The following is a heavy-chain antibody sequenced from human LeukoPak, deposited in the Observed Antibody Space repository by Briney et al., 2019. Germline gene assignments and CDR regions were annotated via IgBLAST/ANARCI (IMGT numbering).Heavy chain of an antibody. CDR2: ISAYNGNT. D-gene: IGHD3-22*01. CDR3: ARGFRRGYYDSSGYYSYYFDY. CDR1: GYTFTSYG. J-gene: IGHJ4*02. V-gene: IGHV1-18*01. Sequence: ASVKVSCKASGYTFTSYGISWVRQAPGQGLEWMGWISAYNGNTNYAQKLQGRVTMTTDTSTSTAYMELSSLRSEDTAVYYCARGFRRGYYDSSGYYSYYFDYWGQGTLVTVSS.